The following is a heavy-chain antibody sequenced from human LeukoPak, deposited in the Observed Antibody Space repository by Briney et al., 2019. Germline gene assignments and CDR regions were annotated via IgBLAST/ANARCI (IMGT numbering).Heavy chain of an antibody. Sequence: GESLKISCKGSGYSFTSYWLGWVRQMPGKGLEWMGIISPADSGIRYSPSFQGQVTISADRSINTAYLQWSSLQASDTAMYYCARRTKITSRAYDFWGHGTMVTVSS. CDR1: GYSFTSYW. CDR3: ARRTKITSRAYDF. CDR2: ISPADSGI. J-gene: IGHJ3*01. V-gene: IGHV5-51*01. D-gene: IGHD3-3*01.